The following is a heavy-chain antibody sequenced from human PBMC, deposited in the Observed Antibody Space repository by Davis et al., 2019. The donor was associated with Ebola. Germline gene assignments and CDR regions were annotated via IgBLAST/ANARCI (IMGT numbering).Heavy chain of an antibody. CDR1: AGSFSDYY. CDR3: ARVGFVAGATPTLYFDL. Sequence: SETLSLTCAVYAGSFSDYYWNWIRQPPGKGLEWIGEISHSGSTNYNPSLKSRVTISVDTSKNQFSLRLSSVTAADTAVDYCARVGFVAGATPTLYFDLWGRGNLVTVSP. V-gene: IGHV4-34*01. D-gene: IGHD2-15*01. J-gene: IGHJ2*01. CDR2: ISHSGST.